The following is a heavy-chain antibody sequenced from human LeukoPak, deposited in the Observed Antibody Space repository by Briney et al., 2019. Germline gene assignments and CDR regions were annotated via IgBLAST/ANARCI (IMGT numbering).Heavy chain of an antibody. J-gene: IGHJ4*02. CDR3: ARAVTTVTTPNYFDY. D-gene: IGHD4-17*01. CDR1: GGSFSGYY. Sequence: PSETLSLTCAVYGGSFSGYYWSRIRQPPGKGLEWIGEINHSGSTNYNPSLKSRVTISVDTSKNQFSLKLSSVTAADTAVYYCARAVTTVTTPNYFDYWGQGTLVTVSS. CDR2: INHSGST. V-gene: IGHV4-34*01.